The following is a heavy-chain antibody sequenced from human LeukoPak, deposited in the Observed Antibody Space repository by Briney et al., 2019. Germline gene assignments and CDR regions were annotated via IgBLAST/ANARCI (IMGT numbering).Heavy chain of an antibody. Sequence: GASVKVSCTASGYTFTGYYLHWVRQAPGQGLEWMGWIYPNTGGTKSTQKFQGRVSMTRDTSITTAYMEIHRLTSDDTAIYYCAREPGTATGYWGQGTLVTVSS. CDR1: GYTFTGYY. J-gene: IGHJ4*02. D-gene: IGHD1-1*01. V-gene: IGHV1-2*02. CDR3: AREPGTATGY. CDR2: IYPNTGGT.